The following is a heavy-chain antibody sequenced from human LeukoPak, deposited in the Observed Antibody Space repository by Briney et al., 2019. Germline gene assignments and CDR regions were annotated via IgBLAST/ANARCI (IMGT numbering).Heavy chain of an antibody. J-gene: IGHJ4*02. CDR3: ANDRFPYCSSTSYYFDQ. CDR1: GLTFSNYA. Sequence: GGSQRLSCAASGLTFSNYAMHSVRQAAGKGLEWVAVISFVGSNKYYAHSVKGRFTISRDNSKNTLYLQMNSLRAEDTAGYYCANDRFPYCSSTSYYFDQWGQGTLVTVSS. D-gene: IGHD2-2*01. V-gene: IGHV3-30-3*02. CDR2: ISFVGSNK.